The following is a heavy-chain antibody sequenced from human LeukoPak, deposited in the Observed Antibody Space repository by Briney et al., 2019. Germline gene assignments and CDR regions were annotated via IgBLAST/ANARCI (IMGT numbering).Heavy chain of an antibody. CDR1: GGSFSGYY. CDR2: INDSGNT. D-gene: IGHD3-16*01. CDR3: ARTYYDRPVDY. V-gene: IGHV4-34*01. Sequence: PSETLSLTCAVYGGSFSGYYWSWIRQPPGKGLDWIGEINDSGNTNYNPSLKSRASISVDTSKNQFSLKLSSVTAADTAVYYCARTYYDRPVDYWGQGTLVTVSS. J-gene: IGHJ4*02.